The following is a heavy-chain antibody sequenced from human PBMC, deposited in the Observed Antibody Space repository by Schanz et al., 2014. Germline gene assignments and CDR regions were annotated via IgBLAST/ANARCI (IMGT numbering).Heavy chain of an antibody. Sequence: QVQLVQSAPEVKKPGASVKVSCKASGYSFTTYGLNWVRQAPGQGPEWMGWISPYNGHTEYGKKFQGRFTMTTDTSTTTAYLELRSLTSDDTAVFYCARDLIAAAESWFDPWGQGTPITVSS. CDR3: ARDLIAAAESWFDP. CDR2: ISPYNGHT. V-gene: IGHV1-18*01. J-gene: IGHJ5*02. D-gene: IGHD6-13*01. CDR1: GYSFTTYG.